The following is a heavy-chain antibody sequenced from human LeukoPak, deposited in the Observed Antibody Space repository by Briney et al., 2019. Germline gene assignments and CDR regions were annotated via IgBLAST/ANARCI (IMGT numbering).Heavy chain of an antibody. V-gene: IGHV1-69*05. D-gene: IGHD1-7*01. Sequence: SVKVPCKASGGTFSSYAISWVRQAPGQGLEWMGGIIPIFGTANYAQKFQGRVTITTDESTSTAYMELSSLRSEDTAVYYCARDNYAGANWFDPWGQGTLVTVS. CDR3: ARDNYAGANWFDP. J-gene: IGHJ5*02. CDR2: IIPIFGTA. CDR1: GGTFSSYA.